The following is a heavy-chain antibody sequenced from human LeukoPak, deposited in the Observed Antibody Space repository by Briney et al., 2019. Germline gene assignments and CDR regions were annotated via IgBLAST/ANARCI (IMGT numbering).Heavy chain of an antibody. Sequence: SETLSLTCTVSGGSVSSGSYYWGWIRQPPGKGLEWIGSIYYSGSTYYNPSLKSRVTISVDTSKNQFSLRLSSVTAADTAVYYCARDGRAGATRGAFDIWGQGTMVTVSS. CDR2: IYYSGST. V-gene: IGHV4-39*07. J-gene: IGHJ3*02. CDR3: ARDGRAGATRGAFDI. D-gene: IGHD1-26*01. CDR1: GGSVSSGSYY.